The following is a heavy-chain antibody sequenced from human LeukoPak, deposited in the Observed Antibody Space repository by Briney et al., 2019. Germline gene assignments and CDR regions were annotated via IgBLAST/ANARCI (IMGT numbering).Heavy chain of an antibody. CDR2: IYSGGST. V-gene: IGHV3-53*01. Sequence: GGSLRLSCAASGFTVSSNYMSWVRQAPGKGLEWVSVIYSGGSTYYADSVKGRFTISRDKSKNTPYLQMNSLRAEDTAVYYCARWWLQCFDYWGQGTLVTVSS. D-gene: IGHD5-24*01. J-gene: IGHJ4*02. CDR3: ARWWLQCFDY. CDR1: GFTVSSNY.